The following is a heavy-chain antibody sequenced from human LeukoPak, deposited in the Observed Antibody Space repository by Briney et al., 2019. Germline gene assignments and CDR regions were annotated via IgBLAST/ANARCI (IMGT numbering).Heavy chain of an antibody. J-gene: IGHJ2*01. V-gene: IGHV3-30*18. CDR2: ISYDGSNK. CDR3: AKGLGLSYWYFDL. D-gene: IGHD2/OR15-2a*01. Sequence: GGSLRLSCAASGFTFSSYGMHWVRQAPGKGLEWVAVISYDGSNKYYPDSVRGRFTISRDNSKNTLYLQMKSLRAEDTAVYYCAKGLGLSYWYFDLWGRGTLVTVSS. CDR1: GFTFSSYG.